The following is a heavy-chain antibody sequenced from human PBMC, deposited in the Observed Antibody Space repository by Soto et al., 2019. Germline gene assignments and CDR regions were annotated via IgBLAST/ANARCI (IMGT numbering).Heavy chain of an antibody. CDR3: TRDASRDSSARGWFDP. CDR2: ISSNSAYI. J-gene: IGHJ5*02. Sequence: NPGGSLRLSCAGSGFTFRSFTMNWVRQAPGKGLEWVSTISSNSAYIYYTDALRGRFTISRDNAKNSLHLQMNSLRAEDTAVYYCTRDASRDSSARGWFDPWGPGTLVTVSS. CDR1: GFTFRSFT. D-gene: IGHD6-19*01. V-gene: IGHV3-21*01.